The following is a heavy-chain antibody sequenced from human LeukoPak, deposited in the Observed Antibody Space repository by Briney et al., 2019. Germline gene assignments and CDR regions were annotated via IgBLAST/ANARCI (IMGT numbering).Heavy chain of an antibody. J-gene: IGHJ4*02. CDR1: GFTFSSYS. CDR3: ARDRSYGGYVGY. D-gene: IGHD5-12*01. Sequence: GGSLRLSCAASGFTFSSYSMNWVRQAPGKGLEWVSSISSSSSSYIYYADSVKGRFTISRDNAKNSLYLQMNSLRAEDTAVYYCARDRSYGGYVGYWGQGTLVTVSS. V-gene: IGHV3-21*01. CDR2: ISSSSSSYI.